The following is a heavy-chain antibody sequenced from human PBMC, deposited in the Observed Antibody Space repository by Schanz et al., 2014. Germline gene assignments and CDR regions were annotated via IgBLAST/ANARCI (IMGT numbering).Heavy chain of an antibody. V-gene: IGHV3-23*01. CDR3: AKSQGSSFDS. Sequence: EVQLLESGGGLVEPGGSLRLSCAASGFTFSTYAMAWVRQAPGKGLEWVSSINTGGDSTYYADSVKGRFTISSDNSKSTLYLQRSSLRAEDTAVYYCAKSQGSSFDSWGQGTLGTVSS. CDR1: GFTFSTYA. D-gene: IGHD6-13*01. J-gene: IGHJ4*02. CDR2: INTGGDST.